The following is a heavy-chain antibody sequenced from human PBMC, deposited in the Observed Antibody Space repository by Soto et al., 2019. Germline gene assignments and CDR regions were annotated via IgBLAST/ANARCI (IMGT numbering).Heavy chain of an antibody. CDR2: ISGSGGST. CDR3: ATWGDYGVDLRIDY. Sequence: EVQLLESGGGLVQPGGSLRLSCAASGFTFSSYAMSWVRQAPGKGLEWVSAISGSGGSTYYADSVKGRFTISRDNSKNTLYLQMNSLRAEDTAVYYCATWGDYGVDLRIDYWGQGTLVTVSS. D-gene: IGHD4-17*01. J-gene: IGHJ4*02. CDR1: GFTFSSYA. V-gene: IGHV3-23*01.